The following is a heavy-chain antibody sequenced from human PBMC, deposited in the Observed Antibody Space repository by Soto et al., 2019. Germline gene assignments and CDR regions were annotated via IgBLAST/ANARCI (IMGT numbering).Heavy chain of an antibody. CDR1: GGSISSSSYY. D-gene: IGHD3-22*01. CDR2: IYYSGST. J-gene: IGHJ5*02. V-gene: IGHV4-39*01. CDR3: ARDFFDSSDYTTNWFDP. Sequence: SETLSLTCTVSGGSISSSSYYWGWIRQPPGKGLEWIGSIYYSGSTYYNPSLKSRVTISVDTSKNQFSLKLSSVTAADAALYYCARDFFDSSDYTTNWFDPWGQGTLVTVST.